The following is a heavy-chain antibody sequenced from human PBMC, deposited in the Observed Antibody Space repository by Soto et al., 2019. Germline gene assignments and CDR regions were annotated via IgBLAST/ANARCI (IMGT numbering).Heavy chain of an antibody. CDR3: ARTTAAIHLNY. D-gene: IGHD2-21*02. Sequence: PSETLSLTCTVSGGSISSYYWSRIRQPPGKGLEWIGETHHSGSTAYNPSLKSRVTISVDTSRNQFSLKLNSVTAADTAVYYCARTTAAIHLNYWSQGTLVTVSS. CDR2: THHSGST. J-gene: IGHJ4*02. V-gene: IGHV4-34*01. CDR1: GGSISSYY.